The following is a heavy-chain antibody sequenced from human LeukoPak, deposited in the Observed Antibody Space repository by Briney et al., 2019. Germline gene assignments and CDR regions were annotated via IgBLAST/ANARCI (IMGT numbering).Heavy chain of an antibody. CDR3: ARGKRAAPSYCSGGSCKHFDY. Sequence: SETLSLTCAVYGGSFSGYYWSWIRQPPGKGLEWIGEINHSGSTNYNPSLKSRVTISVDASKNQFSLKMSSVTAADTAVYYCARGKRAAPSYCSGGSCKHFDYWGQGTLVTVSS. J-gene: IGHJ4*02. CDR2: INHSGST. D-gene: IGHD2-15*01. V-gene: IGHV4-34*01. CDR1: GGSFSGYY.